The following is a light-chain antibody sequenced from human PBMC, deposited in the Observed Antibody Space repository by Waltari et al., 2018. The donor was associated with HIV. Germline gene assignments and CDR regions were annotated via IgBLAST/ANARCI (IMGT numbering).Light chain of an antibody. CDR1: HSILYNSNNNSY. Sequence: DIVMTQSPDSLAVSLGERATVNCRSTHSILYNSNNNSYLGWYQQKQGQPPKHLIYWASTRASGTPDRFTGSGSETDFALTISSLQAEDAAVYYCQQYFSTPPTFGQGTKVEI. J-gene: IGKJ1*01. V-gene: IGKV4-1*01. CDR3: QQYFSTPPT. CDR2: WAS.